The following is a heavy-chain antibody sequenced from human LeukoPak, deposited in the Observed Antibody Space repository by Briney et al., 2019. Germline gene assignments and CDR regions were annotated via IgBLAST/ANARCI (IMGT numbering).Heavy chain of an antibody. D-gene: IGHD1-26*01. J-gene: IGHJ4*02. Sequence: PGGSLRLSCAASGFTFSRYNMNWVRQAPGKGLEWVSSISSGSSYIYYADSVKGRFTISRDNAKNSLYLQMNSLRAEDTAVYYCARGSSYQVTLWGQGTLVTVSS. CDR2: ISSGSSYI. CDR1: GFTFSRYN. V-gene: IGHV3-21*04. CDR3: ARGSSYQVTL.